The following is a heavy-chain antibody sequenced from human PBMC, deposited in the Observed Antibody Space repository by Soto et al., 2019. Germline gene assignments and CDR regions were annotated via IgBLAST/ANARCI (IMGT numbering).Heavy chain of an antibody. J-gene: IGHJ6*02. Sequence: GGSLRLSCAASGFTFSDYAMTWVRQAPGEGLEWVSTISSGVVNTYYAGSVKGRFTVSRDNSRNSVYLQMNSLRAEDTAVYHRVKDWRGDNCPCMDVWGQGTTVTVSS. D-gene: IGHD1-1*01. CDR2: ISSGVVNT. V-gene: IGHV3-23*01. CDR1: GFTFSDYA. CDR3: VKDWRGDNCPCMDV.